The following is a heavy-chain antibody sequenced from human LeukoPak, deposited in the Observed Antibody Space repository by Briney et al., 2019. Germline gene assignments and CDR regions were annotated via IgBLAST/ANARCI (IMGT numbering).Heavy chain of an antibody. CDR1: GFTFNNYA. J-gene: IGHJ6*03. V-gene: IGHV3-23*01. D-gene: IGHD4-17*01. CDR3: AKDPRTTVTYYYDYYMDV. CDR2: ISGSGGGT. Sequence: GGSLRLSCAASGFTFNNYAMSWVRQAPGKGLEWVSAISGSGGGTYYADSVKGRFTISRDNSKNTLYLQMNSLRAEDTAVYYCAKDPRTTVTYYYDYYMDVWGKGTTVTVSS.